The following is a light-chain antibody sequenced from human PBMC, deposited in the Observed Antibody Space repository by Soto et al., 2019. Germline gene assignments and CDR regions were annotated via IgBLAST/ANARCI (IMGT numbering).Light chain of an antibody. CDR3: QSYDSSLSGYV. CDR2: VNI. V-gene: IGLV1-40*01. Sequence: QSVLTQPPSVSGAPGQRGTISCTGSSSNIGAGYDVHWYQQLPGTAPKLLIYVNINRPSGVPDRFSGSKSGTSASLAITGLQAEDEADYYCQSYDSSLSGYVFGTGTKVTVL. J-gene: IGLJ1*01. CDR1: SSNIGAGYD.